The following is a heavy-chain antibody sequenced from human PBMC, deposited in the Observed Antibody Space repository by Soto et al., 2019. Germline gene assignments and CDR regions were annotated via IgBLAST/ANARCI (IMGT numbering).Heavy chain of an antibody. Sequence: LRLSCAASEFTFDKYYMTWVRQAPGKGPEWVANIKPDGSEQYYVDSVKGRFTISRDNANNSLYLQMNSLRAEDTAVYFCARGNWNYYYGFDVWGQGTTVTVSS. J-gene: IGHJ6*02. D-gene: IGHD1-20*01. CDR2: IKPDGSEQ. CDR3: ARGNWNYYYGFDV. CDR1: EFTFDKYY. V-gene: IGHV3-7*01.